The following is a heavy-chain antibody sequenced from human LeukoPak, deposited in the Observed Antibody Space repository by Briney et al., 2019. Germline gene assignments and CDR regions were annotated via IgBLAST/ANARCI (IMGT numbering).Heavy chain of an antibody. D-gene: IGHD2-8*01. CDR1: GFTFSSYA. CDR3: ARRYCTPSSCYSDY. Sequence: PGGSLRLSCEASGFTFSSYAMAWVRQAPGKGLEWVSSITIGGGRTYYADSVKGRFTISRDNAKNSLYLQMNSLRDEDTAVYFCARRYCTPSSCYSDYWGQGALVTVSS. J-gene: IGHJ4*02. CDR2: ITIGGGRT. V-gene: IGHV3-23*01.